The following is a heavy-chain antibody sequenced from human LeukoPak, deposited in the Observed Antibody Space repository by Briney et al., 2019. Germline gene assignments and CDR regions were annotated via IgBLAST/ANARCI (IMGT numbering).Heavy chain of an antibody. V-gene: IGHV3-11*01. CDR1: GFTFSDYY. D-gene: IGHD1-7*01. CDR2: ISSSGSTI. J-gene: IGHJ3*02. Sequence: GGSLRLSCAASGFTFSDYYMSWIRQAPGKGLEWVSHISSSGSTIYYADSVKGRFTISRDNAKNSLYLQMNSLRAEDTAVYYCARPRGTTDDAFDIWGQGTMVTVSS. CDR3: ARPRGTTDDAFDI.